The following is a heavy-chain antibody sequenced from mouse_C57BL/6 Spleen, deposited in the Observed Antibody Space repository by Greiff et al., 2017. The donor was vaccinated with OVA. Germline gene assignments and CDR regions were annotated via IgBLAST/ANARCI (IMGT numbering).Heavy chain of an antibody. Sequence: EVKVVESEGGLVQPGSSMKLSCTASGFTFSDYYMAWVRQVPEKGLEWVANINYDGSSTYYLDSLKSRFIISRDNAKNILYLQMSSLKSEDTATYYCARDDVFDYWGQGTTLTVSS. CDR3: ARDDVFDY. V-gene: IGHV5-16*01. J-gene: IGHJ2*01. CDR2: INYDGSST. D-gene: IGHD2-3*01. CDR1: GFTFSDYY.